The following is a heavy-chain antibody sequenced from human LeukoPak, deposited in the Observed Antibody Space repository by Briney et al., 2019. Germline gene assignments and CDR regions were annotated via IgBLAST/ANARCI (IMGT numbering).Heavy chain of an antibody. Sequence: GGSLRLSCAASGFTVSSNYMSWVRQAPGKGPEWVSVIYSGGSTYYADSVKGRFTISRHNSKNTLYLQMNSLRAEDTAVYYCARVGGYSYGYYFDYWGQGTLVTVSS. D-gene: IGHD5-18*01. CDR1: GFTVSSNY. J-gene: IGHJ4*02. V-gene: IGHV3-53*04. CDR3: ARVGGYSYGYYFDY. CDR2: IYSGGST.